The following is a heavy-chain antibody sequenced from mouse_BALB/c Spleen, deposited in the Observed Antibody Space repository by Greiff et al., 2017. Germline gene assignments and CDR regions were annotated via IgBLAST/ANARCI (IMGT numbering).Heavy chain of an antibody. CDR2: IDPANGNT. J-gene: IGHJ4*01. Sequence: EVMLVESGAELVKPGASVKLSCTASGFNIKDTYMHWVKQRPEQGLEWIGRIDPANGNTKYDPKFQGKATITADTSSNTAYLQLSSLTSEDTAVYYCARTYYGMDYWGQGTSVTVSS. CDR1: GFNIKDTY. V-gene: IGHV14-3*02. CDR3: ARTYYGMDY.